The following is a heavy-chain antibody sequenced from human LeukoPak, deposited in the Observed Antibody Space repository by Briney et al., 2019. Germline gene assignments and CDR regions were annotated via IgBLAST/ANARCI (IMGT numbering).Heavy chain of an antibody. CDR2: ISGSGGST. J-gene: IGHJ4*02. CDR3: AKYYSSSWHLSDY. CDR1: GFTFSSYA. V-gene: IGHV3-23*01. D-gene: IGHD6-13*01. Sequence: GGSLRLSCAASGFTFSSYAMSWVRQAPGKGLEWVSAISGSGGSTYYADSVKGWFTISRDNSKNTLYLQMNSLRAEDTAVYYCAKYYSSSWHLSDYWGQGTLVTVSS.